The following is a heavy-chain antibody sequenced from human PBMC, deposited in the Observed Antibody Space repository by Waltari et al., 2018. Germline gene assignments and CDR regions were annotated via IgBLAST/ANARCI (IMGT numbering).Heavy chain of an antibody. CDR2: IYHSGST. D-gene: IGHD5-18*01. Sequence: QVQLQESGPGLVKPSETLSLTCAVSGYSISSGYYWGWIRQPPGKGLEWIGSIYHSGSTYYNPSLKSRVTISVDTSKNQFSLKLSSVTAADTAVYYCARAHVGDTARLDYWGQGTLVTVSS. V-gene: IGHV4-38-2*01. CDR1: GYSISSGYY. J-gene: IGHJ4*02. CDR3: ARAHVGDTARLDY.